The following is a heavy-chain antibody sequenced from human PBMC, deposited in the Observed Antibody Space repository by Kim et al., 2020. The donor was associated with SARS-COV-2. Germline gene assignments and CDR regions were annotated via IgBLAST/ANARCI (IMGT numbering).Heavy chain of an antibody. CDR2: ISYDGSNK. J-gene: IGHJ6*02. V-gene: IGHV3-30-3*01. D-gene: IGHD6-19*01. Sequence: GGSLRLSCAASGFTFSSYAMHWVRQAPGKGLEWVAVISYDGSNKYYADSVKGRFTISRDNSKNTLYLQMNSLRAEDTAVYYCARDSAEQWLPHYYYGMDVWGQGTTVTVSS. CDR3: ARDSAEQWLPHYYYGMDV. CDR1: GFTFSSYA.